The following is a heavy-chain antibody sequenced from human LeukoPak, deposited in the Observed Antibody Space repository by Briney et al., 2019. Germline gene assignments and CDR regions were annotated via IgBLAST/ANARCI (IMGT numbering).Heavy chain of an antibody. CDR3: ARDQRLPAATDPGPPYYYYYMDV. J-gene: IGHJ6*03. CDR2: INPNSGGT. CDR1: GYTFTGYY. D-gene: IGHD2-2*01. V-gene: IGHV1-2*02. Sequence: ASVKVSCKASGYTFTGYYMHWVRQAPGQGLEWMGWINPNSGGTNYAQKFQGRVTMTRDTSISTAYMEPSRLRSDDTAVYYCARDQRLPAATDPGPPYYYYYMDVWGKGTTVTVSS.